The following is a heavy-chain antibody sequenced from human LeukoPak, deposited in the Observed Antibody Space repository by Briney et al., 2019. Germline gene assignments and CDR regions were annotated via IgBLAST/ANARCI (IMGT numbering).Heavy chain of an antibody. CDR2: IDPSDSYT. D-gene: IGHD6-6*01. J-gene: IGHJ5*02. CDR3: ARRVSSSGWFDP. Sequence: GESLKISCQGSGYSFTSYWISWVRQMPGKGLEWTGRIDPSDSYTNYSPSFQGHVTISADKSISTAYLQWSSLKASDTAMYYCARRVSSSGWFDPWGQGTLVTVSS. CDR1: GYSFTSYW. V-gene: IGHV5-10-1*01.